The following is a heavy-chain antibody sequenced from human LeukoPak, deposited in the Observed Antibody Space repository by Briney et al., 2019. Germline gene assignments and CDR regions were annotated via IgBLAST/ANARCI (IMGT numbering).Heavy chain of an antibody. CDR3: VRLRRNSDRSYYYYYYDH. J-gene: IGHJ4*02. V-gene: IGHV3-21*01. D-gene: IGHD3-22*01. CDR1: GFTFSGYS. Sequence: GGSLRLSCAGSGFTFSGYSINWVRQAPGKGLEWVSSINPTSSSIYYADAVGGRFTISRDNAKSSLYLQMNGLTVEDTAVYYCVRLRRNSDRSYYYYYYDHWGQGILVTVSS. CDR2: INPTSSSI.